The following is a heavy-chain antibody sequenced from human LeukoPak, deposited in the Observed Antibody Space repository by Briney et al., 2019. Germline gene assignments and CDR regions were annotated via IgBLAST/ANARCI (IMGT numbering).Heavy chain of an antibody. J-gene: IGHJ4*02. D-gene: IGHD1-26*01. CDR2: IKSDGSIT. CDR1: GFTFSYYW. CDR3: ARDLSYSGIDY. Sequence: GGSVRLSCGASGFTFSYYWMHWVRQAPGKGLVWVPRIKSDGSITEYADSVKGRFTISRDNAKNTLYLQMNSLRAEDTAVCYCARDLSYSGIDYWGQGTLVTVSS. V-gene: IGHV3-74*01.